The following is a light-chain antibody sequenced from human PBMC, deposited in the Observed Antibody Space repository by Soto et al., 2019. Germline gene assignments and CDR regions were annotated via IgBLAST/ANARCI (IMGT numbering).Light chain of an antibody. CDR1: QTLTRS. CDR3: QQYSRCSAYT. CDR2: KAS. J-gene: IGKJ2*01. Sequence: DIQMTQFPSTLSASIGDRVTITCRASQTLTRSLAWYQQKPGKAPKLLVYKASTLETGVPSRFSGSGSGTDFTLAMSSLQRDDCGSCYCQQYSRCSAYTFGQGTRLEIK. V-gene: IGKV1-5*03.